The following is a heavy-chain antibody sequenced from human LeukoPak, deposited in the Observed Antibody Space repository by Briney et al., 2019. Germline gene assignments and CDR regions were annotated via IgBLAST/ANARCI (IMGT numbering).Heavy chain of an antibody. CDR1: GFTFTSSA. CDR2: IVVGSGNT. CDR3: AAGHYYDSSGYYYGMDV. V-gene: IGHV1-58*01. D-gene: IGHD3-22*01. J-gene: IGHJ6*02. Sequence: ASVKVSCKASGFTFTSSAVQWVRQARGQRLEWIGWIVVGSGNTNYAQKFQERVTITRDMSTSTAYMELSSLRSEDTAVYYCAAGHYYDSSGYYYGMDVWGQGTTVTVSS.